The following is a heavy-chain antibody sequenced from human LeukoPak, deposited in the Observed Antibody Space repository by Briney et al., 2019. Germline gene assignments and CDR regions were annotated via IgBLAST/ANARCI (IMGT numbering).Heavy chain of an antibody. J-gene: IGHJ4*02. D-gene: IGHD3-16*02. CDR2: INHSGST. CDR1: GGSFSGYY. V-gene: IGHV4-34*01. Sequence: PSETLSLTCAVYGGSFSGYYWSWIRQPPGKGLEWIGEINHSGSTNYNPSLKSRVTISVDTSKNQFSLKLSSVTAADTAVYYCARVSAYVWGSYRHPIDYWGQGTLVTVSS. CDR3: ARVSAYVWGSYRHPIDY.